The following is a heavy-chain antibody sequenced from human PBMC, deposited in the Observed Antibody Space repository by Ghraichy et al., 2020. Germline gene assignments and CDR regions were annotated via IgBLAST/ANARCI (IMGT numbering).Heavy chain of an antibody. V-gene: IGHV3-21*01. Sequence: LSLTCAASGFTFSSYSMNWVRQAPGKGLEWVSSISSSSSYIYYADSVKGRFTISRDNAKNSLYLQMNSLRAEDTAVYYCARDGYYDSSGYLVQPPYDAFDIWGQGTMVTVSS. CDR2: ISSSSSYI. CDR3: ARDGYYDSSGYLVQPPYDAFDI. D-gene: IGHD3-22*01. CDR1: GFTFSSYS. J-gene: IGHJ3*02.